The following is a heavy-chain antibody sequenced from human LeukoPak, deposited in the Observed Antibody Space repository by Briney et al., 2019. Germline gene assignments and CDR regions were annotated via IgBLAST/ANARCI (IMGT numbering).Heavy chain of an antibody. CDR3: ARNMERSSWSFDY. V-gene: IGHV5-51*01. D-gene: IGHD6-13*01. J-gene: IGHJ4*02. Sequence: GESLKISCKGSGYTFTTFWIGWVRQMPGKGLEWMGIIYPGDSDTRYSPSFQGQVTISADKSISTAYLQWSSLKASDTAMYYCARNMERSSWSFDYWGQGTLVTVSS. CDR2: IYPGDSDT. CDR1: GYTFTTFW.